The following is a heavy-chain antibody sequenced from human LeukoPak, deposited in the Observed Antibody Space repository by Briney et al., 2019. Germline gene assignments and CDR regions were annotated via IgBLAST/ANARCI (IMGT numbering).Heavy chain of an antibody. CDR3: ARGVRDDITPFDY. Sequence: PSQTLSLTCAVSGGSISSGGYSWSWIRQPPGKGLEWIGYIYHSGSTYYNPSLKSRVTISVDRSKNQFSLKLSSVTAADTAVYYCARGVRDDITPFDYWGQGTLVTVSS. V-gene: IGHV4-30-2*01. CDR2: IYHSGST. J-gene: IGHJ4*02. D-gene: IGHD3-10*01. CDR1: GGSISSGGYS.